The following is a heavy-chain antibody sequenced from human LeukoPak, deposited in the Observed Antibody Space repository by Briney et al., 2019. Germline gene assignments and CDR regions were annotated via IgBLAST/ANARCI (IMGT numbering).Heavy chain of an antibody. Sequence: PGGSLRLSCAASGFTFSSYSMNWVRQAPGKGLEWVSSISSSSSYIYYADSVKGRFTISRDNSKNTLYLQMNSLRAEDTAVYYCARDWVDIVVVPAAHPGYWGQGTLVTVSS. CDR2: ISSSSSYI. CDR3: ARDWVDIVVVPAAHPGY. J-gene: IGHJ4*02. D-gene: IGHD2-2*01. V-gene: IGHV3-21*01. CDR1: GFTFSSYS.